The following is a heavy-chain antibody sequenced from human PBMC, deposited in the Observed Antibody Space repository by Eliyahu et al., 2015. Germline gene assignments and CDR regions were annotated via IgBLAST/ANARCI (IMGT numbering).Heavy chain of an antibody. Sequence: EVKKPGSSVKVSCKASGGTFSSYAINWVRQAPGQGLEWMGGIIPIFGTANYAQNFQGRVTITADESTSTAYMELSSLRSEDTTVYYCARGPEDTRGGAYYFFYWGQGTLVTVSS. D-gene: IGHD3-3*01. CDR2: IIPIFGTA. CDR1: GGTFSSYA. V-gene: IGHV1-69*01. CDR3: ARGPEDTRGGAYYFFY. J-gene: IGHJ4*02.